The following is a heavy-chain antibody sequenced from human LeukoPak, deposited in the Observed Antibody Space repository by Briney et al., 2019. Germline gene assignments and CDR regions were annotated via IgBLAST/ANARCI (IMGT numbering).Heavy chain of an antibody. V-gene: IGHV3-30*02. CDR1: GFSFSSYD. J-gene: IGHJ4*02. Sequence: GGSLRLSCAASGFSFSSYDMQWVRQAPGKGLEWVTFIESDGSNEYYADSVKGRFTISRDNSKNTVYVQMNSLRAEDTAVYYCAKEGSGWYYLDYWGQGTVVTVSS. D-gene: IGHD6-19*01. CDR2: IESDGSNE. CDR3: AKEGSGWYYLDY.